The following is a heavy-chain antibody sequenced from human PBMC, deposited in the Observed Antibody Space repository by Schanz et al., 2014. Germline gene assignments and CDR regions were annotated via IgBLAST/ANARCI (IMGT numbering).Heavy chain of an antibody. CDR3: AYYDVLTGFDY. CDR2: ISGSGGST. CDR1: GFTLSSYG. J-gene: IGHJ4*02. V-gene: IGHV3-23*04. Sequence: AQLVESGGGVVQPGRSLRLSCSASGFTLSSYGMHWVRQAPGQGLEWVSAISGSGGSTYYADSVQGRFTISRDNSKNTLYLQINKLRAEATAVYYCAYYDVLTGFDYWGQGTQVTVSS. D-gene: IGHD3-9*01.